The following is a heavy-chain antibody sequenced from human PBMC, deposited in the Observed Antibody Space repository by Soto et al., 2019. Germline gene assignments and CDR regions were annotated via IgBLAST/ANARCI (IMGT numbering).Heavy chain of an antibody. Sequence: SETLSLTCTVSVFSISSYYWTWVRQRPGKCLEWIGNIFYIGSTYYNPSLMSRLTIAVDTSKDQFYLSMISVTDADTAVYVCAGDRYTSDRDGYYYFFDFWGQGTLVTVSS. D-gene: IGHD3-22*01. CDR1: VFSISSYY. J-gene: IGHJ4*02. CDR2: IFYIGST. V-gene: IGHV4-59*06. CDR3: AGDRYTSDRDGYYYFFDF.